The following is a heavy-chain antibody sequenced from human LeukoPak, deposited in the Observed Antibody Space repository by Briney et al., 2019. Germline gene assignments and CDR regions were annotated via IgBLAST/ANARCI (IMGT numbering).Heavy chain of an antibody. J-gene: IGHJ4*02. D-gene: IGHD3-16*01. CDR3: ARYGDGGVTFEAYYFDY. Sequence: ASVKVSCKASGYTFTSYDINWVRQATGQGLQWMGWMNPNSGNTGYAQKFQGRVTITRNTSISTAYMELSSLRSEDTAVYYCARYGDGGVTFEAYYFDYWGQGTLVTVSS. CDR1: GYTFTSYD. V-gene: IGHV1-8*03. CDR2: MNPNSGNT.